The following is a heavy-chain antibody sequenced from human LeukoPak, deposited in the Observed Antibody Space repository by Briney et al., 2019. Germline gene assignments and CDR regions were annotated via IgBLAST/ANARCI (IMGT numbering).Heavy chain of an antibody. D-gene: IGHD5-18*01. V-gene: IGHV3-66*01. Sequence: GGSLRLSCAASGFTFSSYEMNWVRQAPGKGLEWVSVIYSGGSTYYADSVKGRFTISRDNSKNTLYLQMNSLRAEDTAVYYCARGVDTGGIFDYWGQGTLVTVSS. CDR1: GFTFSSYE. CDR2: IYSGGST. J-gene: IGHJ4*02. CDR3: ARGVDTGGIFDY.